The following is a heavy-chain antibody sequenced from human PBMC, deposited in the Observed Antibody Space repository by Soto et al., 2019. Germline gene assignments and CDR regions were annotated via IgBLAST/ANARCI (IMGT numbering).Heavy chain of an antibody. V-gene: IGHV4-31*03. CDR2: IYYSGST. Sequence: PSETLSLTCTVSGGSISSGGYYWSWIRQHPGKGLEWIGYIYYSGSTYYNPSLKSRVTISVDTSKNQFSLKLSSVTAADTAVYYCARGIAAAGTFAENWFDPWGQGTLVTV. CDR3: ARGIAAAGTFAENWFDP. CDR1: GGSISSGGYY. D-gene: IGHD6-13*01. J-gene: IGHJ5*02.